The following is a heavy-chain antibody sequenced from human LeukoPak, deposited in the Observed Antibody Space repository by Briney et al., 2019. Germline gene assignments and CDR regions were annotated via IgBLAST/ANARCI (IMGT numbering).Heavy chain of an antibody. V-gene: IGHV4-39*07. CDR3: AGRSFGIAAFDY. Sequence: SETLSLTCTVSGGSISSSSYYWGWIRQPPGKGLEWIGEINHSGSTNYNPSLKSRVTISVDTSKNQFSLKLSSVTAADTAVYYCAGRSFGIAAFDYWGQGTLVTVSS. J-gene: IGHJ4*02. CDR2: INHSGST. CDR1: GGSISSSSYY. D-gene: IGHD6-25*01.